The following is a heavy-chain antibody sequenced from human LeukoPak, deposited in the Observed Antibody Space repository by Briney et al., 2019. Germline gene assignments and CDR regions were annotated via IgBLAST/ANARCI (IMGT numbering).Heavy chain of an antibody. Sequence: GGSLRLSCAASGFTLSSYAMSWVRQAPGKGLEWVSAISGSGGSTYYADSVKGRFTISRDNSKNTLYLQMNSLRAEDTAVYYCARDDSLGGWSYWGQGTLVTVSS. J-gene: IGHJ4*02. D-gene: IGHD3-16*01. V-gene: IGHV3-23*01. CDR3: ARDDSLGGWSY. CDR1: GFTLSSYA. CDR2: ISGSGGST.